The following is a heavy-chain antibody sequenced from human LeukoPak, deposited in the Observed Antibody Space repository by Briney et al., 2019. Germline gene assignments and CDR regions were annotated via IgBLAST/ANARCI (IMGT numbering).Heavy chain of an antibody. CDR3: AREGSYGSGSYYNG. CDR1: GYTFSNFG. J-gene: IGHJ4*02. D-gene: IGHD3-10*01. V-gene: IGHV1-18*01. CDR2: ISAYNGNT. Sequence: ASVKVSCKTSGYTFSNFGINWVRQAPGQGLEWMGWISAYNGNTNYAQKLQGRVTMTTDTSTSTAYMELRSLRSDDTAVYYCAREGSYGSGSYYNGWGQGTLVTVSS.